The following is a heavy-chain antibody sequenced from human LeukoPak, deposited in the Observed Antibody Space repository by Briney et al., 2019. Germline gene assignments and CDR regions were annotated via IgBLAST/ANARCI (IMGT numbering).Heavy chain of an antibody. Sequence: GGSLRLSCAASGFTFSSYAMSWVRQAPGKGLEWVSAISGGGGVTYYADSVKGRFTISRDNSKNTLYLQMNSLRAEDTAVYYCARGPYDSRGYWQYYYDYWGQGTLVTVSS. D-gene: IGHD3-22*01. CDR2: ISGGGGVT. CDR3: ARGPYDSRGYWQYYYDY. CDR1: GFTFSSYA. J-gene: IGHJ4*02. V-gene: IGHV3-23*01.